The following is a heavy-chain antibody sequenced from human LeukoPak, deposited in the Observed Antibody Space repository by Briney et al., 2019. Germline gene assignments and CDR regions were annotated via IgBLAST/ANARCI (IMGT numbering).Heavy chain of an antibody. CDR1: GFTLSSYW. J-gene: IGHJ4*02. Sequence: PGGSLRLSCVVSGFTLSSYWMSWVRQAPGKGLEWVANIKQDGSEKYYVDSVKGRFTMSRDNAKNSLYLQMNSLSAYESAVYYCARVQWELRGVGSYFEYWGQGALVTVSS. V-gene: IGHV3-7*01. D-gene: IGHD1-26*01. CDR3: ARVQWELRGVGSYFEY. CDR2: IKQDGSEK.